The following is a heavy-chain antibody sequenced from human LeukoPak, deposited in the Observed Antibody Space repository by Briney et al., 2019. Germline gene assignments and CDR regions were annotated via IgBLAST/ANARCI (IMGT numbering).Heavy chain of an antibody. V-gene: IGHV4-39*07. D-gene: IGHD1-26*01. CDR1: GGSISSSSYY. Sequence: SETLSLTCTVSGGSISSSSYYWGWIRHPPGKGLEWIGSIYYSGSTYYNPSLKSRVTISVDTSKNQFSLKLSSVTAADTAVYYCASLSRSGSYPDYWGQGTLVTVSS. CDR2: IYYSGST. J-gene: IGHJ4*02. CDR3: ASLSRSGSYPDY.